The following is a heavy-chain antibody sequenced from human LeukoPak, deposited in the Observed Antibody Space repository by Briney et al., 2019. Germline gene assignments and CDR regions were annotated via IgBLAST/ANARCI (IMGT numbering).Heavy chain of an antibody. D-gene: IGHD2-15*01. Sequence: ASETLSLTCAVYGGSFSGYYWSWIRQPPGKGLEWIGEINHSGSTNYNPSLKSRVTISVDTSKNQFSLKLSSVTAADTAVYYCARAGGYCSGGSCPPYYYYGMDVWGQGTTVTVS. CDR1: GGSFSGYY. CDR2: INHSGST. CDR3: ARAGGYCSGGSCPPYYYYGMDV. J-gene: IGHJ6*02. V-gene: IGHV4-34*01.